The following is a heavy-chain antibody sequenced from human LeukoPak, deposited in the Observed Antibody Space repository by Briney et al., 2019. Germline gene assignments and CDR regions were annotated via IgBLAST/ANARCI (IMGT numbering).Heavy chain of an antibody. CDR3: ARHSFYYYYYIDV. Sequence: SETLSLTCTVSGGSISSSAYYWGWIRQPPGKGLEWIGDVYYSGSTFYNPSLMSRVTISAVTSMNQFSLKLSSVTAADTAVYYCARHSFYYYYYIDVWGKGTTVIVSS. CDR1: GGSISSSAYY. V-gene: IGHV4-39*01. CDR2: VYYSGST. J-gene: IGHJ6*03.